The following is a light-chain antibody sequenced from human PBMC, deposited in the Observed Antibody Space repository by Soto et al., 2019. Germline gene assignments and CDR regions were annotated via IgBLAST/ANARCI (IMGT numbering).Light chain of an antibody. V-gene: IGLV2-11*01. CDR1: SXDVGGYNY. Sequence: QSALTQPRSVSGSPGQSVTISCTGTSXDVGGYNYVSWYQEQPGKAPKLMIYDVSKRPSGVPDRFSGSKSGNTASLTISGLQAEDEADYYCCSYAGSYSYVFGTGTKV. CDR3: CSYAGSYSYV. CDR2: DVS. J-gene: IGLJ1*01.